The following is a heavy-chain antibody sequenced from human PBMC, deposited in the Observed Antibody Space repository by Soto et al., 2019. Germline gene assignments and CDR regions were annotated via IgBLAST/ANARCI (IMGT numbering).Heavy chain of an antibody. J-gene: IGHJ6*02. CDR1: GFTFSSHG. CDR3: VRAAGYSGNDYVYYYGMDV. Sequence: QVQVVESGGGVVQPGRSLRLSCAASGFTFSSHGMHWVRQAPGKGLEWVALVWYDGRNKDYADSVKGRFTISRDNSKNTLYLQINSLRDEDMAVYYCVRAAGYSGNDYVYYYGMDVWGQGTTVTVSS. V-gene: IGHV3-33*01. CDR2: VWYDGRNK. D-gene: IGHD5-12*01.